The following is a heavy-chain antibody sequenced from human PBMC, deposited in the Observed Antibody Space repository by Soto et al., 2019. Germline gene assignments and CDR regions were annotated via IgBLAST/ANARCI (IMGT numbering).Heavy chain of an antibody. CDR1: GYSFTNYW. D-gene: IGHD2-2*02. V-gene: IGHV5-51*01. Sequence: PVESLKISCKGSGYSFTNYWICCFLQMPVKVLEWMGIIYPGDSDTRYSPSFQGQVTISADKSITTAYLQWSSLKASDTAMHFCARAPEVYCSSTSCYSTLDVWGQGTTVTVSS. CDR2: IYPGDSDT. J-gene: IGHJ6*02. CDR3: ARAPEVYCSSTSCYSTLDV.